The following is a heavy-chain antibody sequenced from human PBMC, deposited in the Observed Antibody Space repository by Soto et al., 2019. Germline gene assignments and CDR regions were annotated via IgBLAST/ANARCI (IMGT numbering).Heavy chain of an antibody. D-gene: IGHD6-13*01. CDR1: GFSLSTRGVG. CDR2: IYWDDDK. Sequence: QITLKESGPTLVKPTQTLTLTCTFSGFSLSTRGVGVAWIRQPPGKALEWLAVIYWDDDKMYSPSLKSKLTITKDTSKNQVVLIMTNMDPVDTATYYCTHRSAAAFFDYWGQGTLVTVSS. CDR3: THRSAAAFFDY. V-gene: IGHV2-5*02. J-gene: IGHJ4*02.